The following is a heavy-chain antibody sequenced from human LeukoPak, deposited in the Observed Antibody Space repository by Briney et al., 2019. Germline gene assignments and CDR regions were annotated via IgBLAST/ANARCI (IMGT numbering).Heavy chain of an antibody. CDR3: ARGQDSFDY. J-gene: IGHJ4*02. Sequence: LSPTCAVYGGSFSGYYWSWIRQPPGKGLEWVSYISSSGNTIYYADSVKGRFTISRDSAENSLYLQMNSLRSEDTAVYYCARGQDSFDYWGQGTLVTVSS. CDR1: GGSFSGYY. V-gene: IGHV3-11*01. CDR2: ISSSGNTI.